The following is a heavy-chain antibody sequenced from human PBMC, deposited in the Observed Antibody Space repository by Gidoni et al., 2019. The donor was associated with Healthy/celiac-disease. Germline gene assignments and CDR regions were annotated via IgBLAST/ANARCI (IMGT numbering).Heavy chain of an antibody. Sequence: EVQLVESGGGVVQPGRALRLSCTAYGFTFGDYDMSWFRQAPGKGLEGVGFIRSKAYGGTTEYAASVKGRFTISRDDSKSIAYLQMNSLKTEDTAVYYCTTLFPVIVVVPAAEDWFDPWGQGTLVTVSS. CDR1: GFTFGDYD. V-gene: IGHV3-49*03. CDR3: TTLFPVIVVVPAAEDWFDP. J-gene: IGHJ5*02. CDR2: IRSKAYGGTT. D-gene: IGHD2-2*01.